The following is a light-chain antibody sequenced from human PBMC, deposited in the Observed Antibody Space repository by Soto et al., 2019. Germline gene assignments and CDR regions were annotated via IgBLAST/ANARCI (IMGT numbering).Light chain of an antibody. V-gene: IGKV3-11*01. J-gene: IGKJ5*01. Sequence: EIVLTQSPATLSLSPGERATLSCRASQSVSSYLAWYQQKPGQAPRLLIYDASNRATGIPARFSGSGSGTEFTLTISSLEPEDFVVYYCQQRSSWPLITFGQGTRLEIK. CDR2: DAS. CDR3: QQRSSWPLIT. CDR1: QSVSSY.